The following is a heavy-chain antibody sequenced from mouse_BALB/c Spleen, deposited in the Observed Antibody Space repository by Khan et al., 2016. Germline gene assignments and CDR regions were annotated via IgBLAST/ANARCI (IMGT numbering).Heavy chain of an antibody. V-gene: IGHV14-4*02. CDR2: IDPENGDT. J-gene: IGHJ3*01. CDR1: CFNIKDYY. CDR3: KVRFAY. D-gene: IGHD2-14*01. Sequence: VQLLQSGAELVRSGASVKLSCTASCFNIKDYYMHWVKQSPEQGLEWIGWIDPENGDTEYAPKFQGQATTTADTSSNTAYLQLSSLTSEDPAAYYCKVRFAYWGQGTLVTVSA.